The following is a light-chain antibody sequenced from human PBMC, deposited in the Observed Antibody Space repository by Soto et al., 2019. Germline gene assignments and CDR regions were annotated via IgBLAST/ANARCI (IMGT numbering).Light chain of an antibody. J-gene: IGLJ1*01. CDR1: SSNIGAGYD. Sequence: QSVLTQPPSVSWAPGQNVTIPFTWNSSNIGAGYDVHWYKQLPGTAPKLLIYGNSNRPSGVPDRFSGSQSGTSASLAITGLQAEDEADYYCQSYDSSLSGYVFGTGTNVTV. V-gene: IGLV1-40*01. CDR3: QSYDSSLSGYV. CDR2: GNS.